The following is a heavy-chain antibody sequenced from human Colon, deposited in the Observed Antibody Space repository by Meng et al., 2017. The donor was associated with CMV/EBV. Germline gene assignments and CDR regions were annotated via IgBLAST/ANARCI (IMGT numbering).Heavy chain of an antibody. D-gene: IGHD1-26*01. J-gene: IGHJ4*02. CDR2: MNPYTGST. Sequence: ASVKVSCKASGYTFTSYDIIWVRQAAGQGLEWLGWMNPYTGSTEYTQKLQGRFTVTRDNSKTTAYMDLTGLRSDDTAVYFCARGPRGGTELLDYWGQGTLVTVSS. V-gene: IGHV1-8*01. CDR1: GYTFTSYD. CDR3: ARGPRGGTELLDY.